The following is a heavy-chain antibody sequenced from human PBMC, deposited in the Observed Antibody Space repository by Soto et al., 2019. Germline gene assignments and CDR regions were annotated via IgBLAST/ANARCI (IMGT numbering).Heavy chain of an antibody. CDR2: IDYSGST. CDR3: ARQGSGWKGNYFDY. Sequence: WETLSLTFTGSVGSISSSSYYWGWIRRPPGKGLEWIGSIDYSGSTHYNPSLQSRVTISVDTSKNQFSLKLTSVTAADTAVYYCARQGSGWKGNYFDYWGQGTMGTVSS. D-gene: IGHD6-19*01. V-gene: IGHV4-39*01. J-gene: IGHJ4*02. CDR1: VGSISSSSYY.